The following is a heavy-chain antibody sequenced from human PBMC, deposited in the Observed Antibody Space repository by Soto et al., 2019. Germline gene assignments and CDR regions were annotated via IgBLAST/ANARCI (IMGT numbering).Heavy chain of an antibody. CDR1: NDSIRSDNW. J-gene: IGHJ4*02. V-gene: IGHV4-4*02. CDR3: ARRLFVRGTLGYYDY. D-gene: IGHD3-10*02. Sequence: QVHLQESGPGLVKPSETLSLTCSVSNDSIRSDNWWSWVRQPPGKGLEWIGEIFHSGSSNNNPSLKSRGTLSVDKSKNEFSLRLTSVSAADTAVYYCARRLFVRGTLGYYDYWGQGTLVTVSS. CDR2: IFHSGSS.